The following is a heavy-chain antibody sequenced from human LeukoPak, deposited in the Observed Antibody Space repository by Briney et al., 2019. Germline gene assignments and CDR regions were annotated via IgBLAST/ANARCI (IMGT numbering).Heavy chain of an antibody. CDR2: ISYDGSNK. Sequence: GGSLRLSCAASGFTFSSYAMHWVRQAPGKGLEWVAVISYDGSNKYYADSVKGRFTISRDNSKNTLYLQMNSLRAEDTAVYYCARDDYNWNNLDYWGQGTLVTVSS. CDR1: GFTFSSYA. J-gene: IGHJ4*02. CDR3: ARDDYNWNNLDY. D-gene: IGHD1/OR15-1a*01. V-gene: IGHV3-30*04.